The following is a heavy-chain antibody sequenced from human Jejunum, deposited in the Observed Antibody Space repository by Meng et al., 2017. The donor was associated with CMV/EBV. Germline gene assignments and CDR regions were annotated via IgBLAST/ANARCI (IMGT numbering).Heavy chain of an antibody. V-gene: IGHV3-66*01. J-gene: IGHJ4*02. CDR3: ASDGNGYYVDY. D-gene: IGHD3-3*01. Sequence: LLGSGGSVVQPGGCLRLSCVVCGFIVSSNYISWVREAPGKGLEWVSVIYSGGGTLYADSVKGRFTISRDISQNTVHLHMNSLRVEDTAVYYCASDGNGYYVDYWGQGTLVTVSS. CDR2: IYSGGGT. CDR1: GFIVSSNY.